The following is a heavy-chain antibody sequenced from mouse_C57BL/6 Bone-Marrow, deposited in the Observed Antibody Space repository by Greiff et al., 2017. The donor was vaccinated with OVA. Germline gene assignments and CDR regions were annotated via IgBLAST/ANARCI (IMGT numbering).Heavy chain of an antibody. CDR3: ARHRFITTVVRYFDV. Sequence: EVQRVESWGGLVQPGGSLKLSCAASGFTFSDYYMYWVRQTPEKRLEWVAYISNGGGSTYYPDTVKGRFTISRDNAKNTLYLQMSRLKSEDTAMYYCARHRFITTVVRYFDVWGTGTTVTVSS. V-gene: IGHV5-12*01. CDR1: GFTFSDYY. D-gene: IGHD1-1*01. J-gene: IGHJ1*03. CDR2: ISNGGGST.